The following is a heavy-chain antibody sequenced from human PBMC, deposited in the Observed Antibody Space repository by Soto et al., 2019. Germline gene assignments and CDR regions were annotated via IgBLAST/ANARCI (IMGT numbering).Heavy chain of an antibody. Sequence: PSETLSLTCAVYGGSFSGYYWSWIRQPPGKGLEWIGEINHSGSTNYNPSLKSRVTISVDTSKNQFYLKLSSVTAADTAVYYCARSLRFLEWQYGMDVWGQGTTVTVSS. J-gene: IGHJ6*02. V-gene: IGHV4-34*01. CDR3: ARSLRFLEWQYGMDV. CDR2: INHSGST. D-gene: IGHD3-3*01. CDR1: GGSFSGYY.